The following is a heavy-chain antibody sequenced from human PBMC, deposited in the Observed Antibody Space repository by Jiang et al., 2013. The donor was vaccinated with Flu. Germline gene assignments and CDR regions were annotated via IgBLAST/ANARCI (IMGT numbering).Heavy chain of an antibody. CDR3: ARGMGRLGAMVKPYFDY. V-gene: IGHV4-34*01. CDR1: GGSFSGYY. D-gene: IGHD5-18*01. Sequence: LLKPSETLSLTCAVYGGSFSGYYWSWIRQPPGKGLEWIGEINHSGSTNYNPSLKSRVTISVDTSKNQFSLKLSSVTAADTAVYYCARGMGRLGAMVKPYFDYWGQGTLVTVSS. J-gene: IGHJ4*02. CDR2: INHSGST.